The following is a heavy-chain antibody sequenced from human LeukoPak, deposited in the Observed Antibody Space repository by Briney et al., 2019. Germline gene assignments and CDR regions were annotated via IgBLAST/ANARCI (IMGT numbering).Heavy chain of an antibody. CDR1: GGTFSSYA. CDR3: ARWDNGFGELLYSGQNYYYYGMDV. CDR2: IIPILGIA. D-gene: IGHD3-10*01. J-gene: IGHJ6*02. V-gene: IGHV1-69*04. Sequence: ASVKISCKASGGTFSSYAISWVRQARGQGLEWMGRIIPILGIANDAQKFQGRVTITADKSTSTAYMELSSLRSEDTAVYYCARWDNGFGELLYSGQNYYYYGMDVWGQGTTATVSS.